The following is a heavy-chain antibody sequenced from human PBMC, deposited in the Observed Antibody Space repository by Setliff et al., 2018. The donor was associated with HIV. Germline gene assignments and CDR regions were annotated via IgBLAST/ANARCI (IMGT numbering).Heavy chain of an antibody. D-gene: IGHD4-17*01. J-gene: IGHJ4*02. V-gene: IGHV3-21*04. CDR1: GFTFSSYS. CDR2: ISSSSSYI. Sequence: GGSLRLSCAASGFTFSSYSMNWVRQAPGKGLEWVSFISSSSSYIYYADSVKGRFAISRDNAKNSLYLQLNSLRPEDTAVYYCARDKDEDYGSTSFDYWGQGTLVTVSS. CDR3: ARDKDEDYGSTSFDY.